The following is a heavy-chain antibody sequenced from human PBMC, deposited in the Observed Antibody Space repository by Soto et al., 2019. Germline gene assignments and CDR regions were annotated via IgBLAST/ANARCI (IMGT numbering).Heavy chain of an antibody. CDR2: IYHSGST. J-gene: IGHJ6*02. Sequence: LSLTCAVSGGSISSSNWWSWVRQPPGKGLEWIGEIYHSGSTNYNPSLKSRVTISVDKSKNQFSLELSSVTAADTAVYYCARVSIAAAGTAFYYGMDVWGQGTTVTVSS. V-gene: IGHV4-4*02. CDR1: GGSISSSNW. D-gene: IGHD6-13*01. CDR3: ARVSIAAAGTAFYYGMDV.